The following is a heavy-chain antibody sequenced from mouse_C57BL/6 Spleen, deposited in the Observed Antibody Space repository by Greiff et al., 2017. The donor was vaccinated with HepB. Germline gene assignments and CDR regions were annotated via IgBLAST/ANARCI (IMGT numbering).Heavy chain of an antibody. CDR3: ARWGLLGYFDV. Sequence: QVQLKESGAELVRPGASVKLSCKASGYTFTDYYINWVKQRPGQGLEWIARIYPGSGNTYYNEKFKGKATLTAEKSSSTAYMQLSSLTSEDPAVYFCARWGLLGYFDVWGTGTTVTVAS. D-gene: IGHD2-3*01. V-gene: IGHV1-76*01. CDR2: IYPGSGNT. CDR1: GYTFTDYY. J-gene: IGHJ1*03.